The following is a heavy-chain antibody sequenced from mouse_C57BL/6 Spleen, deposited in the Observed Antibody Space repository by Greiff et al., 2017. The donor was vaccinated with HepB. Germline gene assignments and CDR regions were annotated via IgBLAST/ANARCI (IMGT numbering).Heavy chain of an antibody. CDR3: ARGDGKLGEDY. V-gene: IGHV1-50*01. Sequence: QVQLQQPGAELVKPGASVKLSCKASGYTFTSYWMQWVKQRPGQGLEWIGEIDPSDSYTNYNQKFKGKATLTVDTSSSTAYMQLSSLTSEDSAVYYCARGDGKLGEDYWGQGTTLTVSS. CDR1: GYTFTSYW. D-gene: IGHD4-1*01. CDR2: IDPSDSYT. J-gene: IGHJ2*01.